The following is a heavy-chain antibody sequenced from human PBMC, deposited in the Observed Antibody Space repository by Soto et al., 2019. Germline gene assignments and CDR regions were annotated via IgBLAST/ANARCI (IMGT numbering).Heavy chain of an antibody. D-gene: IGHD3-16*01. CDR2: ITWNSGNI. J-gene: IGHJ4*01. CDR3: VKDSYADFHRVLSTAEYVVEY. Sequence: EVQLVESGGGLVRPGRSLRLSCTASGFTFDDYAMHWVRQAPGRGLEWVSGITWNSGNIAYADSVKGRFTIARDDDNNSLYLQMNGLRPEVTALYYCVKDSYADFHRVLSTAEYVVEYWGHGTVVTVSS. V-gene: IGHV3-9*01. CDR1: GFTFDDYA.